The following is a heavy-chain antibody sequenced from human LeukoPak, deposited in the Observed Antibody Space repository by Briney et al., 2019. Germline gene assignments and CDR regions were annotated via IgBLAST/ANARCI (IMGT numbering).Heavy chain of an antibody. Sequence: PSDTLSLTCTVSGDPNRSYYWSWLRQPPGKALEWLGYIYYSGSTHYNPSLKRRLPISVNIHKSQFSLKLSSVTAADAAVYYCARGGSYYDYWGQGTLVTVSS. CDR3: ARGGSYYDY. CDR1: GDPNRSYY. D-gene: IGHD1-26*01. V-gene: IGHV4-59*07. CDR2: IYYSGST. J-gene: IGHJ4*02.